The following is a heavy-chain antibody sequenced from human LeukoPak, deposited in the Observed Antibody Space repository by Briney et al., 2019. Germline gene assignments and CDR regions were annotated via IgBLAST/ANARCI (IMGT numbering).Heavy chain of an antibody. J-gene: IGHJ4*02. CDR3: ARDDVAVAGRDY. V-gene: IGHV3-53*01. CDR2: IYSGGNT. D-gene: IGHD6-19*01. CDR1: GFTVSSNY. Sequence: GGSLRLSCAASGFTVSSNYMSWVRQAPGKGLEWVSVIYSGGNTYYADSVKGRFTISRENSKNTLYLQMNSLRAEDTAVYYCARDDVAVAGRDYWGQGTLVTVSS.